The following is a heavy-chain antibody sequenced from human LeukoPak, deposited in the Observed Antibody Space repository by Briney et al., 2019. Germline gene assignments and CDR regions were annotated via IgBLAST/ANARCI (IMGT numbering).Heavy chain of an antibody. Sequence: GGSLILSCAASGFTFSDYYMSWIRQAPGKGLEYISYISSRSSYTNYADSVKGRFTISRDNAKNSLYLQMNSLRAEDTAVYYCARDVRWSGSYYGGVDYWGQGTLVTVSS. CDR3: ARDVRWSGSYYGGVDY. J-gene: IGHJ4*02. CDR2: ISSRSSYT. D-gene: IGHD1-26*01. V-gene: IGHV3-11*05. CDR1: GFTFSDYY.